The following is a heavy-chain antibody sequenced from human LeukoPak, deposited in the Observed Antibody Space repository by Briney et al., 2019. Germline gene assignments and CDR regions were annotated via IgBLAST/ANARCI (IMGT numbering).Heavy chain of an antibody. CDR3: AKGSGSIAVDNLCVY. Sequence: GGSLRLSCAASGFTFSNFAMSWVRQAPGKGLEWISGISGSGGSTYYADSVKGRFTISRDNSKNTLFLQMNSLRAEDTAIYYCAKGSGSIAVDNLCVYWGQGTLVTVSS. J-gene: IGHJ4*02. CDR1: GFTFSNFA. D-gene: IGHD6-19*01. V-gene: IGHV3-23*01. CDR2: ISGSGGST.